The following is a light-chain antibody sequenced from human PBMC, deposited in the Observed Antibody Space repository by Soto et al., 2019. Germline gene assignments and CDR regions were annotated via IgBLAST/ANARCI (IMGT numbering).Light chain of an antibody. CDR2: DVS. J-gene: IGKJ4*01. CDR3: QQRTTWPT. CDR1: QSVTSA. Sequence: EIVVTQSPATLSLSPGDRATLSCRASQSVTSALALFQQKPGQAPRLLIYDVSRRATGIPARFSGSGSGTDFTLTINRLEPEDFAVYYCQQRTTWPTFGGGTKVEIK. V-gene: IGKV3-11*01.